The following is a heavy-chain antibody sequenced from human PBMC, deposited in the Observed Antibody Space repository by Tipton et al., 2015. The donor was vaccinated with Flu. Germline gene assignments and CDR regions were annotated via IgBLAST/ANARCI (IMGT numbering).Heavy chain of an antibody. D-gene: IGHD1-14*01. CDR3: ASEPEPKDMDV. V-gene: IGHV4-59*05. Sequence: TLSLTCTVSGGSISSYYWSWIRQPAGKGLEWIGSIYYSGSTYYNPSLKSRVTISVDTSKNQFSLKLSSVTAADTAVYYCASEPEPKDMDVWGKGTTVTVSS. CDR2: IYYSGST. CDR1: GGSISSYY. J-gene: IGHJ6*03.